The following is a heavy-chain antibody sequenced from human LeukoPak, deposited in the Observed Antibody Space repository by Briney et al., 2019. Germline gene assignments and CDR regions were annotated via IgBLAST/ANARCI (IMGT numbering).Heavy chain of an antibody. CDR1: GFTFSSYG. V-gene: IGHV3-30*18. Sequence: GGSLRLSCAASGFTFSSYGMHWVRQAPGKGLEWVAVISYDGSNRYYADSVKGRFTISRDNSKNTLYLQMNSLRAEDTAVYYCAKDWDLNYWGQGTLVTVSS. D-gene: IGHD1-26*01. CDR2: ISYDGSNR. CDR3: AKDWDLNY. J-gene: IGHJ4*02.